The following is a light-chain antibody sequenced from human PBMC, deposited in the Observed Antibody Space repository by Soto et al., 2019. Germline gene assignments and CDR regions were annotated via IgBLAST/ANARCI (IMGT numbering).Light chain of an antibody. CDR1: HSISNY. V-gene: IGKV3-11*01. CDR3: QQHANWYT. CDR2: QAS. J-gene: IGKJ2*01. Sequence: EIVLTQSPATLSLSPGERATLSCRASHSISNYLAWYQQKPGQSPRLLIHQASNRAAGIPTRFSGSGSGTDFTLTISSLEPEDFAVYYCQQHANWYTFGQGTKLEIK.